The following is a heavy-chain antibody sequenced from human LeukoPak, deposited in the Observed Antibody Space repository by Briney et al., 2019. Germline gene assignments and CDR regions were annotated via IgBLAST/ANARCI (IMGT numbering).Heavy chain of an antibody. CDR1: GFTFSNYW. J-gene: IGHJ4*02. Sequence: GGSLPFPCAAPGFTFSNYWMTGVRQGPGEGLEWLANINLDGSETHFVDSVKGRYTISRDNAKNSLSLQMSGLRVEDTAVYYCARGYSDWLRWGQGAQVTVSS. D-gene: IGHD4-11*01. CDR2: INLDGSET. V-gene: IGHV3-7*01. CDR3: ARGYSDWLR.